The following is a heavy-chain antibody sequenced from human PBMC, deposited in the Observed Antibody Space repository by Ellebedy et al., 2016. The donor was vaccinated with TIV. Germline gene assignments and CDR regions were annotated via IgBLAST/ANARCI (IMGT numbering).Heavy chain of an antibody. Sequence: SETLSLTXAVYGGSFSGHYWSWIRQPPGKRLEWIGEINASGGTNYNPSLKSRVTISVDRSKNQFSLKLSSVTAADTAVYYCARDAARHSFDYWGQGTLVTVSS. V-gene: IGHV4-34*01. D-gene: IGHD6-6*01. J-gene: IGHJ4*02. CDR1: GGSFSGHY. CDR2: INASGGT. CDR3: ARDAARHSFDY.